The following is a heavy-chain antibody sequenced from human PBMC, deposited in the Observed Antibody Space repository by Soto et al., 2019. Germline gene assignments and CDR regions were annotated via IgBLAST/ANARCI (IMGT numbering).Heavy chain of an antibody. CDR3: AKEAVASEQVPIPGDS. J-gene: IGHJ4*02. CDR1: GLTFRNYA. V-gene: IGHV3-23*01. D-gene: IGHD2-15*01. Sequence: PGGSLRLSCTASGLTFRNYAMTWVRQAPGGGLEWVSGISGSGSRKYYADSVQGRFTISRDNSKNMLFLQMDSLRDEDTAMYHCAKEAVASEQVPIPGDSWGQGTLVTVSS. CDR2: ISGSGSRK.